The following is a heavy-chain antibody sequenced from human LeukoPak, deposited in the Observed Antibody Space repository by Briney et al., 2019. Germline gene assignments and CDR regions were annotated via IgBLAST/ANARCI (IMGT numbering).Heavy chain of an antibody. CDR2: INHSGST. CDR1: GGSFSGYY. Sequence: SETLSLTCAVYGGSFSGYYWSWIRQPPGKGLEWIGDINHSGSTNYNPSLKSRVTISADTSKNQFSLKLSSVTAADTAVYYCARDVSCGGDCYSAGFDYWGQGTLVTVSS. J-gene: IGHJ4*02. V-gene: IGHV4-34*01. D-gene: IGHD2-21*02. CDR3: ARDVSCGGDCYSAGFDY.